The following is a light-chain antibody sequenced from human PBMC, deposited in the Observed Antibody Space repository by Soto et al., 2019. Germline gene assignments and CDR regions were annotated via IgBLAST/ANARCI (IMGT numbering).Light chain of an antibody. CDR1: QIVRSNS. J-gene: IGKJ1*01. CDR3: YQYDTSPWT. V-gene: IGKV3-20*01. CDR2: GAS. Sequence: EMMLTQSPGTLSLSPGDRATLSCRASQIVRSNSLAWYQQKPGQAPRLLIYGASSRATGIPDRFSGSGSGTDFTLTISRLEPEDFAVYYCYQYDTSPWTFGQGTKVDIK.